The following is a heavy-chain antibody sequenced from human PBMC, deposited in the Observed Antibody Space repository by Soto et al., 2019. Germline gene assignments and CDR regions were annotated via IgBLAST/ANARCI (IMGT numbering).Heavy chain of an antibody. CDR3: ARDYVEMATRWLDP. V-gene: IGHV4-59*01. CDR2: IYYSGST. J-gene: IGHJ5*02. CDR1: CGSISSYY. Sequence: SETLSLTCIVSCGSISSYYWSWIRQPPGKGLEWIGYIYYSGSTNYNPSLKSRVTISVDTSKNQFSLKLSSVTAADTAVYYCARDYVEMATRWLDPWGKGTLVTVSS. D-gene: IGHD5-12*01.